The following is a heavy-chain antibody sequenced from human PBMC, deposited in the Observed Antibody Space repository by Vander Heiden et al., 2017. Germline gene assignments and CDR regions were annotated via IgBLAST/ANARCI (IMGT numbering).Heavy chain of an antibody. V-gene: IGHV1-8*01. D-gene: IGHD2-2*01. CDR1: GYTFTDYE. CDR2: MDPKTGKT. J-gene: IGHJ4*02. CDR3: ARYCSSASCYKFDY. Sequence: QVQLVQSGAEVKKPGASVQVSCKASGYTFTDYEINWVRQDAGQGLEWVGWMDPKTGKTGYAQKFQGRVAMTRNTSITTASMELSSLRSEDTAVYYCARYCSSASCYKFDYWGQGTLVTVSS.